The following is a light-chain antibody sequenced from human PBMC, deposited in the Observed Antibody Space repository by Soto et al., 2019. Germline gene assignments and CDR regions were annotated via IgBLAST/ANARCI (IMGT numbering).Light chain of an antibody. V-gene: IGLV2-14*01. CDR3: ASFRSGTILV. CDR2: EVN. J-gene: IGLJ1*01. Sequence: QSVLTQPASVSGSPGQSVTISCTGPRSDIGDSNFISWYQHSPGKAHRLLIYEVNNRPSGVSKRFSGSKAGNTASLTISGLLDDDEADYFCASFRSGTILVFGSGTKVTVL. CDR1: RSDIGDSNF.